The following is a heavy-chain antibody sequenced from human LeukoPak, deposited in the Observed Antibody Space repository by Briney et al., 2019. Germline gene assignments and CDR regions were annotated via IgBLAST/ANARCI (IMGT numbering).Heavy chain of an antibody. CDR2: ISGSGGST. CDR3: AKREPFDY. D-gene: IGHD1-14*01. Sequence: GGSLRLSCAASGFTFSSNAMSWVRRAPGKGLEWVSAISGSGGSTFYAESVRGRFTISRDNSKNTLFLQMNSLRAEDTAVYYWAKREPFDYWGQGILVTVSS. CDR1: GFTFSSNA. V-gene: IGHV3-23*01. J-gene: IGHJ4*02.